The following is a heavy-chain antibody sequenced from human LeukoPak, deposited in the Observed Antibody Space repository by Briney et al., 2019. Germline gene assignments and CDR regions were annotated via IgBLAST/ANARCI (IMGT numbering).Heavy chain of an antibody. Sequence: GGSLRLSCATSGFPFETNAMSWVRQAPGKGLEWVATIGNTETFYADSVTGRFTISRDDSKNTVNLQMNRLRVEDTAIYYCAKDWIQFNRVFDCFDSWGQGTLVTVSS. CDR3: AKDWIQFNRVFDCFDS. CDR1: GFPFETNA. V-gene: IGHV3-23*01. CDR2: IGNTET. D-gene: IGHD5-18*01. J-gene: IGHJ4*02.